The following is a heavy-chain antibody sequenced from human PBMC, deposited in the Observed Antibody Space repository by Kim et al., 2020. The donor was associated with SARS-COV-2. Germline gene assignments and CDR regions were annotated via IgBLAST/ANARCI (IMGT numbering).Heavy chain of an antibody. CDR3: ARKYDILIGNWYFDL. J-gene: IGHJ2*01. V-gene: IGHV3-7*03. Sequence: GGSLRLSCAASGFTFSSYWMSWVRQAPGKGLEWVANIKQDGSEKYYVDSVKGRFTISRDNAKNSLYLQMNSLRAEDTAVYYCARKYDILIGNWYFDLLGRGTLVTVSS. D-gene: IGHD3-9*01. CDR1: GFTFSSYW. CDR2: IKQDGSEK.